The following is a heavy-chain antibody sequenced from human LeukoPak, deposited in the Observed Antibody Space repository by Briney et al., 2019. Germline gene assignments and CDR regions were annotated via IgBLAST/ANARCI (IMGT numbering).Heavy chain of an antibody. V-gene: IGHV1-2*02. D-gene: IGHD5-24*01. CDR2: INPNSGGT. CDR3: ARDGYNSLPGY. CDR1: GYTFTGYY. J-gene: IGHJ4*02. Sequence: ASVKVSCKASGYTFTGYYMHWVRQAPGQGLEWMGWINPNSGGTNYAQKFQGRVTITADKSTSTAYMELSSLRSEDTAVYYCARDGYNSLPGYWGQGTLVTISS.